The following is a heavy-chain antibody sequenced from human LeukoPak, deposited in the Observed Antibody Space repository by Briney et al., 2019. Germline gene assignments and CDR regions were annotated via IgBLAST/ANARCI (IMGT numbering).Heavy chain of an antibody. V-gene: IGHV3-48*03. Sequence: PGGSLRLSCAAAGFTFSSYEMNWVRQAPGKGLEWVSYISSSGNTKYADSVKGRFTISGDNAKNSLYLQMNSLRVEDTAVYYCARDHNYAFDNWGQGTLVTVSS. CDR1: GFTFSSYE. CDR2: ISSSGNT. D-gene: IGHD1-1*01. CDR3: ARDHNYAFDN. J-gene: IGHJ4*02.